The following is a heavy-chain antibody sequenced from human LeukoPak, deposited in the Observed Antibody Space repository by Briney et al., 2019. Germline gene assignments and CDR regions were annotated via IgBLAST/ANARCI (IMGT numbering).Heavy chain of an antibody. CDR1: GGSISSFY. CDR2: IYHTGST. V-gene: IGHV4-59*01. J-gene: IGHJ6*02. CDR3: ARMTMMRNGAWYYYGMDV. D-gene: IGHD4/OR15-4a*01. Sequence: SETLSLTCTASGGSISSFYWSWIRQPPGKGLEWIGYIYHTGSTNFNPSLKSRVTISEDTSKNQFSLKLSSVTAADTAVYYCARMTMMRNGAWYYYGMDVWGQGTTVTVSS.